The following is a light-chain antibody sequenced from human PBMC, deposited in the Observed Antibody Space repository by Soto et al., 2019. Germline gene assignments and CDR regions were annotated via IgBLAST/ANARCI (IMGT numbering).Light chain of an antibody. Sequence: QSVLTQSPSASASLGASVKLTCTLSSGHSSYAIAWHQQQPEKGPRYLMKLNSDGSHSKGDGIPDRFSGSSSGAERYLTISSLQSEDEADYYCQTWGTGPYVVFGGGTQLTVL. V-gene: IGLV4-69*01. CDR2: LNSDGSH. J-gene: IGLJ2*01. CDR3: QTWGTGPYVV. CDR1: SGHSSYA.